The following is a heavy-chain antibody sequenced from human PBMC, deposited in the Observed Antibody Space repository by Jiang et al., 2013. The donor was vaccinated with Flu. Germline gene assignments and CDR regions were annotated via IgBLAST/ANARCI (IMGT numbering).Heavy chain of an antibody. CDR2: IYYSGST. Sequence: SGPGLVKPSQTLSLTCTVSGGSISSGGYYWSWIRQHPGKGLEWIGYIYYSGSTYYNPSLKSRVTISVDTSKNQFSLKLSSVTAADTAVYYCASSGKGGWPTGATYYYGMDVWGQGTTVTVSS. CDR3: ASSGKGGWPTGATYYYGMDV. D-gene: IGHD3-10*01. V-gene: IGHV4-31*03. CDR1: GGSISSGGYY. J-gene: IGHJ6*02.